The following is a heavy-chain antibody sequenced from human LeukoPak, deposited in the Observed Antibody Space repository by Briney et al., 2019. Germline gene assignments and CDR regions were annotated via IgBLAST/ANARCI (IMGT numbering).Heavy chain of an antibody. CDR2: ISSSSNTI. Sequence: PGGSLGLSCAASGFTFSSYSMNWVRQAPGKGLEWVSYISSSSNTIYYADSVKGRFTISRDNAKNSLYLQMNSLRAEDTAVYYCTRDSGSYSRSLPDYWGQGTLVTVSS. J-gene: IGHJ4*02. D-gene: IGHD1-26*01. CDR1: GFTFSSYS. CDR3: TRDSGSYSRSLPDY. V-gene: IGHV3-48*01.